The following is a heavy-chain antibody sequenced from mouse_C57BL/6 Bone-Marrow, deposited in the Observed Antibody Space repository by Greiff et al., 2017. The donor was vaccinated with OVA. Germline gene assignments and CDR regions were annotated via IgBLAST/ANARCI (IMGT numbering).Heavy chain of an antibody. J-gene: IGHJ2*01. CDR2: IYPGDGDT. CDR1: GYAFSSYW. V-gene: IGHV1-80*01. D-gene: IGHD1-1*01. CDR3: ARGDYGSSLYFDY. Sequence: QVQLQQSGAELVKPGASVKISCKASGYAFSSYWMNWVKQRPGKGLEWIGQIYPGDGDTNYNGKFKGKATLTADKSSSTAYMQLSSLTSEDSAVYFCARGDYGSSLYFDYWGQGTTLTVSS.